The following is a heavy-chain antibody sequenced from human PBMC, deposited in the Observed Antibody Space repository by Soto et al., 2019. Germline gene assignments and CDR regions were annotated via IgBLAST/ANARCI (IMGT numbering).Heavy chain of an antibody. CDR2: TFNYAGRL. J-gene: IGHJ4*02. Sequence: PGGSLRLSCAVSGFSLSSYSIAWFRQAPGKGLEWVSGTFNYAGRLYYADSVKGRFAISRDDAKNSVYLQMNSLRAEDTALYYCAKDLSIAAAGRPGWGQGTLVTVSS. V-gene: IGHV3-21*04. CDR3: AKDLSIAAAGRPG. CDR1: GFSLSSYS. D-gene: IGHD6-13*01.